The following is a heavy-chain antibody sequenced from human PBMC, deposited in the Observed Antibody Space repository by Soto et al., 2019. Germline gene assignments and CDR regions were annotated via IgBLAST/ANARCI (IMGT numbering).Heavy chain of an antibody. CDR1: GGTFSSYT. J-gene: IGHJ6*03. V-gene: IGHV1-69*02. D-gene: IGHD2-2*01. Sequence: QVQLVQSGAEVKKPGSSVKVSCKASGGTFSSYTISWVRQAPGQGLEWMGRIIPILGIANYAQKFQGRVTITADKSTSTAYMELSSLRSEDTAVYYCARMGGYCSSTSCYHPRNYYYYYIDVWGKGTTVTVSS. CDR2: IIPILGIA. CDR3: ARMGGYCSSTSCYHPRNYYYYYIDV.